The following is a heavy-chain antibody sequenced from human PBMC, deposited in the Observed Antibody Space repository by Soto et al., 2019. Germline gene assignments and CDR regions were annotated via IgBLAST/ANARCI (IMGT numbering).Heavy chain of an antibody. CDR3: ARDGYSRYAFDI. CDR1: GGSISSYY. J-gene: IGHJ3*02. CDR2: IYYSGST. D-gene: IGHD4-4*01. Sequence: SETLSLTCTVSGGSISSYYWSWIRQPPGKGLEWIGYIYYSGSTNYNPSLKSRVTISVDTSKDQFSLKLSSVTAADTAVYYCARDGYSRYAFDIWGQGTMVTVSS. V-gene: IGHV4-59*12.